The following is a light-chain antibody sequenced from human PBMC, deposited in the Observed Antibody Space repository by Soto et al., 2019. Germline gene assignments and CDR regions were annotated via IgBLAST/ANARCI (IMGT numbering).Light chain of an antibody. J-gene: IGKJ1*01. CDR2: AAS. Sequence: DIQMTQSPSSLSASLGDRVAITCRASQSISSYLNWYQQKPGKAPKVLIYAASNLQSGVPSRFSGSGSGTDFTLTISNLQPEDFATYYCQQSYSTPRTFGQGTKVDIK. CDR3: QQSYSTPRT. V-gene: IGKV1-39*01. CDR1: QSISSY.